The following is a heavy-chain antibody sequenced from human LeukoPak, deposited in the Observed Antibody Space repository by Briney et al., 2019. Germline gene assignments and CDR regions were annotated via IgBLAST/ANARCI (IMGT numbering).Heavy chain of an antibody. V-gene: IGHV1-2*02. J-gene: IGHJ5*02. CDR2: LNPNTGVT. Sequence: ASVKVSCKASGYTFTAYYLTWVRQAPGQGLEWMGWLNPNTGVTNYAQKFQGRVTMTRDTSISAAYMELSRLRSDDTAVYYCARGDVDTAMVLLRNWFDPWGQGTLVTVSS. CDR3: ARGDVDTAMVLLRNWFDP. CDR1: GYTFTAYY. D-gene: IGHD5-18*01.